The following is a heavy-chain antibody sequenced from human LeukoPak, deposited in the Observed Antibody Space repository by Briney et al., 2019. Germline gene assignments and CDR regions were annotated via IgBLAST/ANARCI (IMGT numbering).Heavy chain of an antibody. CDR3: ARDLIAAAGTYYYYGMDV. V-gene: IGHV3-33*01. CDR1: GFTFSSYG. J-gene: IGHJ6*02. CDR2: IWYDGSNK. Sequence: GGSLRFSCTASGFTFSSYGMHWVRQARGKGLEWVAGIWYDGSNKYYAYSVKGRFTISRDNSNNTLYLQMNSLRAEDTAVYYCARDLIAAAGTYYYYGMDVWGQGTTVTVSS. D-gene: IGHD6-13*01.